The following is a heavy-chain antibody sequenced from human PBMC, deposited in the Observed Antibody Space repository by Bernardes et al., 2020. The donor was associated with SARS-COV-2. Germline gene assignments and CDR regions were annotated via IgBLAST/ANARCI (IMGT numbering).Heavy chain of an antibody. CDR3: ARGGFGTSWVAY. CDR2: ISTTGST. D-gene: IGHD6-13*01. J-gene: IGHJ4*02. V-gene: IGHV4-61*09. CDR1: GGSISSGSYY. Sequence: LSLTCTVSGGSISSGSYYWSWIRQPAGKALEWIGHISTTGSTNYNPSLKSRVIISMDTSKNQFSLKLTSVTAAETAVYYCARGGFGTSWVAYWGQGTLVTVSS.